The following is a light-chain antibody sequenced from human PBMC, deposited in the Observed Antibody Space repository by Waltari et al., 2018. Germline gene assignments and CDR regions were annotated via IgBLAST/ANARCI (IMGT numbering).Light chain of an antibody. V-gene: IGKV3-11*01. CDR1: QSVGTY. CDR2: DAS. J-gene: IGKJ4*01. CDR3: QQRRNWPLT. Sequence: EIVLTQSPAIMSFSPGERATLSCRASQSVGTYLAWYQQRPGQSPRLLSYDASYRATGIPARFSGSGSETDFTLTISSLQPEYFAVYYCQQRRNWPLTFGGGTRVQI.